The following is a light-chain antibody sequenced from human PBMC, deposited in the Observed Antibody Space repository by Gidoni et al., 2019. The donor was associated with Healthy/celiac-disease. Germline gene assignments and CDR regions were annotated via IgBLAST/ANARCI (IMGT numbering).Light chain of an antibody. J-gene: IGKJ2*01. CDR1: QSVSSSY. Sequence: IVLTQSPGTLSLSPGERATLSCRASQSVSSSYLAWYQQKPGQAPRLLIYGASSRATGIPDMFSGSGSGTDFTLTISRLEPEDFAVYYCQQYGSSGYTFGQGTKLEIK. V-gene: IGKV3-20*01. CDR2: GAS. CDR3: QQYGSSGYT.